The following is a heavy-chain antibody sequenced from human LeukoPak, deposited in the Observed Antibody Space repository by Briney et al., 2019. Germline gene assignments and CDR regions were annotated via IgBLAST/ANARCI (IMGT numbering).Heavy chain of an antibody. CDR3: ATEKY. V-gene: IGHV6-1*01. J-gene: IGHJ4*02. CDR1: GDSVSSNSAT. Sequence: SQTLSLTCAISGDSVSSNSATWNWIRQSPSRGLEWLGRTYFRSKWYNGYAVSMKGRITITPDTSKNQFSLQLHSVTPEDTAVYYCATEKYWGQGTLVTFSS. CDR2: TYFRSKWYN. D-gene: IGHD2-21*02.